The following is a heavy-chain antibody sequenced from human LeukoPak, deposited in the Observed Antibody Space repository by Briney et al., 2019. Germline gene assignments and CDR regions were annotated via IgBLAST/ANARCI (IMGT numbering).Heavy chain of an antibody. CDR3: ARTYSSSWYDWFDP. J-gene: IGHJ5*02. V-gene: IGHV4-39*01. D-gene: IGHD6-13*01. Sequence: SETLSLTCTVSGGSISSSSYYWGWIRQPPGKGLEWIGSIYYSGSTYYNPSLKSRVTISVDTSKNQFSLKLSSVTAADTAVYYCARTYSSSWYDWFDPWGQETLVTVSS. CDR1: GGSISSSSYY. CDR2: IYYSGST.